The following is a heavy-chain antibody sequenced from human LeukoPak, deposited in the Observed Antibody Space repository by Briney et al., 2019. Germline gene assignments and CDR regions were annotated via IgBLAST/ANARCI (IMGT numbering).Heavy chain of an antibody. J-gene: IGHJ3*02. Sequence: GGSLRLSCAVSGITFSSFWMSWVRQAPGKGLEWVANIKQDGSEKYYVDSVKGRFTISRDNAKNSVYLQMNSLRAEDTAVYYCASSQSGGAFDIWGQGTMVTVSS. CDR1: GITFSSFW. D-gene: IGHD1-26*01. V-gene: IGHV3-7*01. CDR3: ASSQSGGAFDI. CDR2: IKQDGSEK.